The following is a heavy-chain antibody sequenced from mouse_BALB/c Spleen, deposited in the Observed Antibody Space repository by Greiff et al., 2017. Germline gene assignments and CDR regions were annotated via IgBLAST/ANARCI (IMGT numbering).Heavy chain of an antibody. J-gene: IGHJ4*01. Sequence: EVKLMESGPGLVKPSQSLSLTCTGTGDSISSHYAWDWIREFPGNRLEWMGYISYSGSTSYNPSLKSRISITRDTSKNQFFLQLNSVTTEDTATYYCASSRWHDAMDYWGQGTTVTVSS. CDR1: GDSISSHYA. CDR3: ASSRWHDAMDY. CDR2: ISYSGST. V-gene: IGHV3-2*02. D-gene: IGHD2-3*01.